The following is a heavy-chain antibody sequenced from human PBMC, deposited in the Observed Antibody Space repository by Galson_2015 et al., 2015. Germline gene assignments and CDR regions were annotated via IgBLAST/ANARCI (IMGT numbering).Heavy chain of an antibody. D-gene: IGHD6-13*01. Sequence: SLRLSCAASGFTFSSYSMNWVRQAPGKGLEWVSSVSSSSSYIYYADPVKGRFTISRDNAKNSLYLQMNSLRAEDTAVYYCAREIAAAAPSNYGMDVWGQGTTVTVSS. CDR3: AREIAAAAPSNYGMDV. CDR2: VSSSSSYI. J-gene: IGHJ6*02. V-gene: IGHV3-21*01. CDR1: GFTFSSYS.